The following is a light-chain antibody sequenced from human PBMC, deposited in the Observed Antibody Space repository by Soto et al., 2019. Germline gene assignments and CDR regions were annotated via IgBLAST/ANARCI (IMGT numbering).Light chain of an antibody. CDR2: DAS. J-gene: IGKJ4*01. CDR3: QQSFSSLLS. CDR1: QTISTY. Sequence: DIQMTQSPSSLSASVGDRDTITCRASQTISTYVTWYQQKPGKAPKALISDASTLQSGVPSRFSGSGSGTYFTLIISSLPPEDIATYYCQQSFSSLLSFGGGTQVEIK. V-gene: IGKV1-39*01.